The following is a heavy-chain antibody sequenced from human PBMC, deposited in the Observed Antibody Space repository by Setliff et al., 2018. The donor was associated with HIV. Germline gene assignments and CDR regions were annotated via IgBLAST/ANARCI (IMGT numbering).Heavy chain of an antibody. CDR1: GYTFTDFY. J-gene: IGHJ4*02. CDR2: INPNTGGT. Sequence: ASVKVSCKTFGYTFTDFYVHWVRQVPGQGLEWMGRINPNTGGTNYAQSFQDRVTMTRDTSINTAYMELNILTSDDRAIYYCAREGIGSFTLFEYWGQGTLVTVSS. V-gene: IGHV1-2*06. D-gene: IGHD1-26*01. CDR3: AREGIGSFTLFEY.